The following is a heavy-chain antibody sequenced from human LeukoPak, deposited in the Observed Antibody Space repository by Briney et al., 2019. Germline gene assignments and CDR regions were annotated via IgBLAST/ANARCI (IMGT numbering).Heavy chain of an antibody. Sequence: GGSLRLSCAASGFTFSNAWMSWVRQAPGKGLEWVGRIKSKTDGGTTDYAAPVKGRFTISRDDSKNTLYLQMNSLKTEDTAVYYCTTFYCSSTSCYTPFCWGQGTLVTVSS. J-gene: IGHJ4*02. CDR2: IKSKTDGGTT. CDR3: TTFYCSSTSCYTPFC. CDR1: GFTFSNAW. V-gene: IGHV3-15*01. D-gene: IGHD2-2*01.